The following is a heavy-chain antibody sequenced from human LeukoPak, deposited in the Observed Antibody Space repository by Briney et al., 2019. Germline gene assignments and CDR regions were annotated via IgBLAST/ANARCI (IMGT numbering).Heavy chain of an antibody. J-gene: IGHJ6*02. CDR1: GFTFSSFG. CDR2: ISYDGSNK. V-gene: IGHV3-30*18. D-gene: IGHD3-10*01. Sequence: GGSLRLSRAASGFTFSSFGMHWVRQAPGKGLEWVAVISYDGSNKYYADSVKGRFTISRDNSKNTLYLQMNSLRAEDTAVYYCAKGGQITMVREYYYGMDVWGQGTTVTVSS. CDR3: AKGGQITMVREYYYGMDV.